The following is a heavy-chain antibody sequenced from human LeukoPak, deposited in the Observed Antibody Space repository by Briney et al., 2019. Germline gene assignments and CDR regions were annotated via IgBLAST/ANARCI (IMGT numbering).Heavy chain of an antibody. CDR1: GGSISSSSYY. Sequence: PSETLSLTCTVSGGSISSSSYYWGWIRQPPGKGLEWIGSIYYSGSTYYNPSLKSRVTISVDTSKNQFSLKLSSVTAADTAVYYCARAQRRGGAFDIWGQGTMVTVSS. V-gene: IGHV4-39*07. CDR2: IYYSGST. J-gene: IGHJ3*02. CDR3: ARAQRRGGAFDI. D-gene: IGHD2-15*01.